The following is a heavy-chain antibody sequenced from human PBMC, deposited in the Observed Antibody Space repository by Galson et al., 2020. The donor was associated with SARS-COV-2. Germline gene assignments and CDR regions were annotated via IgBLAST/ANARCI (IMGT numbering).Heavy chain of an antibody. J-gene: IGHJ2*01. V-gene: IGHV4-38-2*02. Sequence: SETLSLTCTVSGVSISSGYFWGWIRQPPEKGLEWIGLIYHSGSTYYNPSLKSRVTISVDTSKNQFSLKLTSVSAADTGVYYCARDRGVDGGISEDFDLWGRGILVTVSS. CDR2: IYHSGST. CDR1: GVSISSGYF. CDR3: ARDRGVDGGISEDFDL. D-gene: IGHD2-15*01.